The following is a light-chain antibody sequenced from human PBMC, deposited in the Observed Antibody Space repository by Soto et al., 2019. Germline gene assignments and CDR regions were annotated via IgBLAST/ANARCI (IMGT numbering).Light chain of an antibody. CDR3: ISYTSSSTVV. J-gene: IGLJ2*01. CDR2: DVS. CDR1: SSDVGGYNY. V-gene: IGLV2-14*03. Sequence: QSALTQPASVSGSPGQSITISCTGTSSDVGGYNYVSWYQHHPGKAPKLMIYDVSNRPSGVSNRFSGSKSGNTASLTISGLQAEDEADYYCISYTSSSTVVFGGGTKLTV.